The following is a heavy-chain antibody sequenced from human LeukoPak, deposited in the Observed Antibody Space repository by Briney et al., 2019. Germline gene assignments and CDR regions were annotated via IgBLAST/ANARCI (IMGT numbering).Heavy chain of an antibody. CDR1: DGSIKGHF. Sequence: PSETLSLTCAVSDGSIKGHFWSWIRQPPGKGLEWIGYVSDSGTTNYNPSLNSRVTMSVDTSKNRFSLHLTSVTAADTAVYYCARFGQTSAFDYWGQGTLVTVSS. V-gene: IGHV4-59*11. CDR2: VSDSGTT. D-gene: IGHD3-16*01. J-gene: IGHJ4*02. CDR3: ARFGQTSAFDY.